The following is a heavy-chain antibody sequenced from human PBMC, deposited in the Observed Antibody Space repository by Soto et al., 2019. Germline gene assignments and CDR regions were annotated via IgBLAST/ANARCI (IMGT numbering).Heavy chain of an antibody. D-gene: IGHD3-3*02. CDR2: IYYSGTT. CDR1: GYSISSSNW. Sequence: PSETLSLTCAVFGYSISSSNWWGWIRQPPGKGLEWIGYIYYSGTTYYNPSLKSRVTISLEASKSQISLRLDSVTAADTAVSYCARLGAFYQSLEPWGPGTLVTVSS. V-gene: IGHV4-28*01. CDR3: ARLGAFYQSLEP. J-gene: IGHJ5*02.